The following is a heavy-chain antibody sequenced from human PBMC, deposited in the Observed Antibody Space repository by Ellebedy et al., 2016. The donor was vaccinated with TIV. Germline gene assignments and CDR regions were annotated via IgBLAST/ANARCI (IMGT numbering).Heavy chain of an antibody. Sequence: GESLKISXAASGFTFSDYYMSWIRQAPGKGLEWVANIKQDGSEKYYVDSVKGRFTISRDNAKNSLYLQMNSLRDEDTGVYYCATGIDLYTSSFDWGQGTLVSVSS. J-gene: IGHJ4*02. D-gene: IGHD6-13*01. CDR1: GFTFSDYY. V-gene: IGHV3-7*02. CDR3: ATGIDLYTSSFD. CDR2: IKQDGSEK.